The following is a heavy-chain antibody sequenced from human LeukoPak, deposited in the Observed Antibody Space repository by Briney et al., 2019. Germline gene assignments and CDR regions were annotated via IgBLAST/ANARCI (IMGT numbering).Heavy chain of an antibody. V-gene: IGHV3-9*03. CDR3: AKGYSSTYYYYMDV. CDR1: GFTFDDYA. J-gene: IGHJ6*03. D-gene: IGHD5-18*01. CDR2: ISWNSGSI. Sequence: GRSLRLSCAASGFTFDDYAMHWVRQAPGKGLEWVSGISWNSGSIGYADSVKGRFTISRDNAKNSLYLQMNSLRAEDMALYYCAKGYSSTYYYYMDVWGKGTTVTVSS.